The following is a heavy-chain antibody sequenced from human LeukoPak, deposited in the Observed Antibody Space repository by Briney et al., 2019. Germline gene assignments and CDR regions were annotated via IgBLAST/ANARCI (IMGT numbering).Heavy chain of an antibody. J-gene: IGHJ3*02. Sequence: PSETLSLTCTVSGGFISSGGYYWSWIRQHPGKGLEWIGYIYYSGSTYYNPSLKSRVTISVDTSKNQFSLKLSSVTAADTAVYYCARTYSSGWYPGAFDIWGQGTMVTVSS. CDR2: IYYSGST. CDR3: ARTYSSGWYPGAFDI. CDR1: GGFISSGGYY. V-gene: IGHV4-31*03. D-gene: IGHD6-19*01.